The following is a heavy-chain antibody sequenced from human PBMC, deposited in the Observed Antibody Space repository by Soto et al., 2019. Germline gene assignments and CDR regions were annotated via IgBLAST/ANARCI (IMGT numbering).Heavy chain of an antibody. CDR3: GGGGRDGYTEEAFYI. J-gene: IGHJ3*02. Sequence: QVQLVQYGAEVKKPGSSVKVSCKASGGTFSSYAIRWVRQAPGQGLEWMGGIIPIFGTANYAQKFQGRVTITADESTSTAYMELSSVRSEDTAVDYCGGGGRDGYTEEAFYIWCQGTMVTVSS. D-gene: IGHD5-12*01. CDR2: IIPIFGTA. CDR1: GGTFSSYA. V-gene: IGHV1-69*12.